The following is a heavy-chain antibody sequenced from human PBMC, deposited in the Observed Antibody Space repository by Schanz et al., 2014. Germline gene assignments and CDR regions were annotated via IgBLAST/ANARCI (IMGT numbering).Heavy chain of an antibody. CDR2: ISAYNGNT. CDR3: ARDAADFYDILTEEDY. J-gene: IGHJ4*02. V-gene: IGHV1-18*01. CDR1: GYTFTSYG. D-gene: IGHD3-9*01. Sequence: QVQLMQSGAVVKKPGASVKVSCKASGYTFTSYGISWVRQAPGQGLEWMGWISAYNGNTKYPQKLQGRVTMTTDTSTSTAYMELRSLRSDDTAVYYCARDAADFYDILTEEDYWGQGPLVNASA.